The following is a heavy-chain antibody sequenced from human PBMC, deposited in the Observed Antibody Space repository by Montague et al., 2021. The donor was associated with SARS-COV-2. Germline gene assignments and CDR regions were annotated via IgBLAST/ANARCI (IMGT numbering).Heavy chain of an antibody. D-gene: IGHD5-18*01. V-gene: IGHV4-34*01. Sequence: SETLSLTCAVYGGSFSGYYWSWIRQSPGKGLEWIGEINHSGSTTYNPSXXGRVTISVDTSKNQFSLKLTFMTAADTAVYYCAIGDDNYCTFSYAYGRLNRYRYYAVDFWGPGTMVAVSS. J-gene: IGHJ6*02. CDR1: GGSFSGYY. CDR3: AIGDDNYCTFSYAYGRLNRYRYYAVDF. CDR2: INHSGST.